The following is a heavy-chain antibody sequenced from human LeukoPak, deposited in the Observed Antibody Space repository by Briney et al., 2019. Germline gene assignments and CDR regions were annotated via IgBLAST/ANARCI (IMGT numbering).Heavy chain of an antibody. CDR3: AKVARMTTVTTGGFDY. J-gene: IGHJ4*02. CDR2: IYSGGST. D-gene: IGHD4-17*01. Sequence: GGSLRLSCAASEFSVGSNYMTWVRQAPGKGLEWVSLIYSGGSTYYADSVKGRFTISRDNSKNTLYLQMNSLRAEDTAVYYCAKVARMTTVTTGGFDYWGQGTLVTVSS. V-gene: IGHV3-66*01. CDR1: EFSVGSNY.